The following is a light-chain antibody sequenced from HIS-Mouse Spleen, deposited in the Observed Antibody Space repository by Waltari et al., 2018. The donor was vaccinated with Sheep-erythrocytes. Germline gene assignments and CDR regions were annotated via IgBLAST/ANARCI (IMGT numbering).Light chain of an antibody. Sequence: QSVLTQPPSASGTPGQRVTISCSGSSSNIGSNYVYWYQQLPGTAPKLLIYRNNQRPSGDPDRVSGSKSGASASLAISGLRSEDEADYYCAAWDDSLSGNWVFGGGTKLTVL. J-gene: IGLJ3*02. V-gene: IGLV1-47*01. CDR3: AAWDDSLSGNWV. CDR2: RNN. CDR1: SSNIGSNY.